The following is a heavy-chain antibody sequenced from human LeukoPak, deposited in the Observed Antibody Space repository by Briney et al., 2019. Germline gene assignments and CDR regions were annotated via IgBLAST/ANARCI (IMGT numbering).Heavy chain of an antibody. J-gene: IGHJ5*02. CDR2: LYTGGGT. CDR3: ARGHYDSSGIDP. CDR1: GLNVSTNY. D-gene: IGHD3-22*01. Sequence: GGSLRLSCAASGLNVSTNYMSWVRQAPGKGLQWVSVLYTGGGTYYADSVKGRFTISRDNSKNMVYLQMNSLRAEDTAVYFCARGHYDSSGIDPWGQGTLVTVSS. V-gene: IGHV3-53*01.